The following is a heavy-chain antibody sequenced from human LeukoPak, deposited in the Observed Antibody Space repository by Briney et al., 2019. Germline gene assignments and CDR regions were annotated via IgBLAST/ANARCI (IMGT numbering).Heavy chain of an antibody. CDR2: ISYDGSNK. CDR1: GFTFSSYA. J-gene: IGHJ4*02. D-gene: IGHD2-2*01. Sequence: GGSLRLSCAASGFTFSSYAMHWVSQAPSKGLEWVAVISYDGSNKYYADSVKGRFTISKDNSKNTLYLQMNSLRAEDTAVYYCARDRGERVPAAELDYWGQGTLVTVSS. V-gene: IGHV3-30-3*01. CDR3: ARDRGERVPAAELDY.